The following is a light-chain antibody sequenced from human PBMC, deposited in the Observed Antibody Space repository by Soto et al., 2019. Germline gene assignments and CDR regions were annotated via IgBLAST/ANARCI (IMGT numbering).Light chain of an antibody. CDR2: ATS. CDR3: QQSYSAPFT. Sequence: DIQMTQSPPSLSAFVGDRVTITCRASQGMNNYLSWYQQKPGTAPRLLIYATSSLQSGVPARFSGSGSGADFTLTISSLQPEDFATYYCQQSYSAPFTFGPGTKVDI. V-gene: IGKV1-39*01. J-gene: IGKJ3*01. CDR1: QGMNNY.